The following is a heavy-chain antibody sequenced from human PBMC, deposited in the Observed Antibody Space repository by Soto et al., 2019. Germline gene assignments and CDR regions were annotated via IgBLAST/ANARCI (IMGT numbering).Heavy chain of an antibody. CDR3: ARDIAAAGTFRYFQH. CDR1: GGTFSSYA. D-gene: IGHD6-13*01. V-gene: IGHV1-69*13. CDR2: IIPIFGTA. J-gene: IGHJ1*01. Sequence: WASVKVSCKASGGTFSSYAISWVRQAPGQGLEWMGGIIPIFGTANYAQKFQGRVTITADESTSTAYMELSSLRSEDTAVYYCARDIAAAGTFRYFQHWGQGTLVTVSS.